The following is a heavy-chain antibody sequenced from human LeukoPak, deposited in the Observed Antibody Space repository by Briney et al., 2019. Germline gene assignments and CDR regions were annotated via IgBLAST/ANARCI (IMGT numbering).Heavy chain of an antibody. V-gene: IGHV1-69*13. CDR3: ARVLRSGYDSFDY. CDR2: IIPIFGTA. D-gene: IGHD5-12*01. J-gene: IGHJ4*02. CDR1: GGTFSSYA. Sequence: ASVKVSCKASGGTFSSYAISWVRQAPGQGLEWMGGIIPIFGTANYAQKFQGRVTITADESTSTAYMELSSLRSEDTAVYYCARVLRSGYDSFDYWGQGTLVTVSS.